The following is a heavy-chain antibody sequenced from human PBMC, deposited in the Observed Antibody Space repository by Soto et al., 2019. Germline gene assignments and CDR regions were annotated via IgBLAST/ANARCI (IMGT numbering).Heavy chain of an antibody. V-gene: IGHV3-30*18. D-gene: IGHD6-13*01. CDR2: ISYDGGNK. CDR3: AKDGDLAAAGYYFDY. CDR1: GVSFSRYF. J-gene: IGHJ4*02. Sequence: LIVTSVSAGVSFSRYFIHWVLQAPGKGLEWVAVISYDGGNKYYADSVKGRFTISRDNTKNTLYLQMNSLRVEDTAVYYCAKDGDLAAAGYYFDYWGPGTQVTVSS.